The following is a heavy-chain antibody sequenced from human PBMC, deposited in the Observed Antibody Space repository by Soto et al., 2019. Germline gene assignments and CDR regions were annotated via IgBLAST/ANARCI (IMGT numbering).Heavy chain of an antibody. J-gene: IGHJ3*02. V-gene: IGHV4-59*01. CDR3: ARGITMVRGVINAFDI. D-gene: IGHD3-10*01. CDR1: GGSIISYC. CDR2: IYYSGST. Sequence: PSETLSLTCTVAGGSIISYCWIWIRQPPGKGLEWIGYIYYSGSTNYNPSLKSRVTISVDTSKNQFSLKLSSVTAADTAVYYCARGITMVRGVINAFDIWGQGTMVTVSS.